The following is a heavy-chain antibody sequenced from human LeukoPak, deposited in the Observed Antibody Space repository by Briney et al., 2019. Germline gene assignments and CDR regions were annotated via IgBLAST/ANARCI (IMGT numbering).Heavy chain of an antibody. V-gene: IGHV1-58*02. Sequence: SVKVSCKASGFTFTSSAMQWVRQARGQRLEWIGWIVVGSGNTNYAQKFQERVTITRDMSTSTAYMELTSLRSENTAVYYCAADLNYYDSSGSGDYWGQGTLVTVSS. J-gene: IGHJ4*02. CDR1: GFTFTSSA. CDR2: IVVGSGNT. CDR3: AADLNYYDSSGSGDY. D-gene: IGHD3-22*01.